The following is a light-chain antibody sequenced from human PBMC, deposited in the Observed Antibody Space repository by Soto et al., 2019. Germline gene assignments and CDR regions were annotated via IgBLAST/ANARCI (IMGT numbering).Light chain of an antibody. CDR2: DAS. Sequence: DLPMTQSPSSLSASVGDRVTITCQASQAIKHYLNWFQMKPGKGPNLLIYDASTLATGVPSRFSGSGSGTHFTLTISSLQPEDTAVYFCQHYDNFPFTFGGGTKVEIK. CDR3: QHYDNFPFT. CDR1: QAIKHY. V-gene: IGKV1-33*01. J-gene: IGKJ4*01.